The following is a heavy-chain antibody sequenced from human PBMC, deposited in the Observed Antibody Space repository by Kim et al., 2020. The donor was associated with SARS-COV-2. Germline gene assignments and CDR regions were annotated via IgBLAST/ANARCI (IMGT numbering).Heavy chain of an antibody. Sequence: GGSLRLSCAASGFTFSSYAMSWVRQAPGKGLEWVSIIYSGGSSTYYADSVKGRFTISRDKSKNTLYLQMNSLRAEDTAVYYCAKHPVYYYGMDVWGQGTTVTVSS. J-gene: IGHJ6*02. CDR3: AKHPVYYYGMDV. CDR1: GFTFSSYA. CDR2: IYSGGSST. V-gene: IGHV3-23*03.